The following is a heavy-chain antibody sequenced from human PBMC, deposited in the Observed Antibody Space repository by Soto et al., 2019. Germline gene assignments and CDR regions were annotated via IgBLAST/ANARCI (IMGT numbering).Heavy chain of an antibody. CDR1: GYTFTSYG. Sequence: QVQLVQSGAEVKKPGASVKVSCKASGYTFTSYGISWVRQAPGQGLEWMGWISAYNGNTNYAQKLQGRVTMTTDTSTSTACMQLGSLRSDATAVYYCARAGIAAAAWRYDAFDIWGQGTMVTVSS. CDR2: ISAYNGNT. V-gene: IGHV1-18*01. J-gene: IGHJ3*02. CDR3: ARAGIAAAAWRYDAFDI. D-gene: IGHD6-13*01.